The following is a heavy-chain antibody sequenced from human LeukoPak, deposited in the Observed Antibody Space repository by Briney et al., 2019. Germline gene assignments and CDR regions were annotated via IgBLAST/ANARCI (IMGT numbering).Heavy chain of an antibody. CDR2: ISYGGGTT. CDR3: AKDDGGSPPDAFDV. D-gene: IGHD1-26*01. Sequence: GGSLRLSCAASGFTFSSYAMSWVRQAPGKGLEWVSTISYGGGTTYYADSVKGRFAISRDTSKNTLNLQMNGLRGEDTVVYYCAKDDGGSPPDAFDVWGQGTLVTVSS. J-gene: IGHJ3*01. CDR1: GFTFSSYA. V-gene: IGHV3-23*01.